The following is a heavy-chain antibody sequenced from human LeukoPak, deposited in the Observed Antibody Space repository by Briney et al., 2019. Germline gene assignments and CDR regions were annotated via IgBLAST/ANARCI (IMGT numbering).Heavy chain of an antibody. V-gene: IGHV3-33*01. CDR2: IWDDGSNI. CDR1: GLSFSSHG. J-gene: IGHJ4*02. CDR3: ARARNDYDSNGFSVLDY. Sequence: PGTSLRLSCAASGLSFSSHGMHWVRQAPGKGLEWVAVIWDDGSNIYYADSVKGRFTISRDNSKNTLYLQMNSLRAEDTALYYCARARNDYDSNGFSVLDYWGQGTLVTVSS. D-gene: IGHD3-22*01.